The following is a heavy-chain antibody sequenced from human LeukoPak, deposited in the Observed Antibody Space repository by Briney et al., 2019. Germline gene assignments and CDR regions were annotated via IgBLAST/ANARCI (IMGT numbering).Heavy chain of an antibody. V-gene: IGHV4-39*07. D-gene: IGHD6-13*01. J-gene: IGHJ4*02. CDR3: ARGTGEQQLVGTPFDY. Sequence: SETLSLTCTVSGGSISTNNYYWGWIRQPPGKGLEWIGSIYFSGSTYYNPSLKSRVTISIDTSKNHFSLKLSSVTAADTAVYYCARGTGEQQLVGTPFDYWGQGTLVTVSS. CDR1: GGSISTNNYY. CDR2: IYFSGST.